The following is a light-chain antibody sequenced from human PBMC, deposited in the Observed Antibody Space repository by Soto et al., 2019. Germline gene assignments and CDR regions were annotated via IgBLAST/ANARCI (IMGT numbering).Light chain of an antibody. CDR3: QQYNNWPYT. CDR2: GAS. Sequence: EIVMTQSPDTLSVSPGERANLSCRASQSVSSNLAWYQQKPGQAPRLLIFGASTRATGIPARFSGSGSGTEFTLTISSLQSEDFAVYHCQQYNNWPYTFGQGTTLEIK. CDR1: QSVSSN. J-gene: IGKJ2*01. V-gene: IGKV3-15*01.